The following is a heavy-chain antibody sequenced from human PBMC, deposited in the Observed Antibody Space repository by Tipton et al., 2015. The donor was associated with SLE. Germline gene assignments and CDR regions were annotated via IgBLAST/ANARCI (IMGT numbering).Heavy chain of an antibody. V-gene: IGHV4-34*01. Sequence: TLSLTCVVSGGSINTYFWSWIRQPPGKGLEWIGEINHSGSTNYNPSLKSRVTISVDTSKNQFSLKLTSVTAADTAVYYCARQYSSSSDYFDYWGQGTLVTVSS. CDR3: ARQYSSSSDYFDY. CDR1: GGSINTYF. J-gene: IGHJ4*02. CDR2: INHSGST. D-gene: IGHD6-6*01.